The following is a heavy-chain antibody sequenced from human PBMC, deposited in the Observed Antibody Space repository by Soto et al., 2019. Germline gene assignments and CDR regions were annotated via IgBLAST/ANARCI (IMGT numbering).Heavy chain of an antibody. D-gene: IGHD3-3*01. Sequence: QVQLVQSGAEVRQPGASVKVSCMASGYTFTSYGISWGRQAPGQGLEWMGWISAYNGNTNDAQNLQGRVTLTTATSTSTAYMELRSLRYDDTAVYFCARGADFWSGYRWFDPWGQGTLVSVSS. V-gene: IGHV1-18*01. J-gene: IGHJ5*02. CDR3: ARGADFWSGYRWFDP. CDR2: ISAYNGNT. CDR1: GYTFTSYG.